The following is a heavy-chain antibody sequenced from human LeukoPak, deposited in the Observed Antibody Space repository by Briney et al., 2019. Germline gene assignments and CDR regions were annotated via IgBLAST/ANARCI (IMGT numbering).Heavy chain of an antibody. Sequence: PSETLSLTCTVSGGSISSYYWSWIRQPPGKGLEWIGYIHYSGSTKYNPSLKSRVTISVDTSKNQFSLKLSSVTAADTAVYYCATDSSSWYWAFDYWSQGTLVTASS. J-gene: IGHJ4*02. V-gene: IGHV4-59*08. D-gene: IGHD6-13*01. CDR1: GGSISSYY. CDR2: IHYSGST. CDR3: ATDSSSWYWAFDY.